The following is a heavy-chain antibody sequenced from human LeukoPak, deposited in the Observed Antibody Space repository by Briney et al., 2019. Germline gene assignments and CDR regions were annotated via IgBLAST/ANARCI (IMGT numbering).Heavy chain of an antibody. CDR1: GFTFSSYE. V-gene: IGHV3-21*01. Sequence: PGGSLRLSCAASGFTFSSYEMNWVRQAPGKGLEWVSSITSSSSYIYYADSVKGRFTISGDNAKSSLYLQMNSLRDEDTAVYYCARDPYSGNYGDYYYYMDVWGKGTTVTISS. J-gene: IGHJ6*03. CDR2: ITSSSSYI. CDR3: ARDPYSGNYGDYYYYMDV. D-gene: IGHD1-26*01.